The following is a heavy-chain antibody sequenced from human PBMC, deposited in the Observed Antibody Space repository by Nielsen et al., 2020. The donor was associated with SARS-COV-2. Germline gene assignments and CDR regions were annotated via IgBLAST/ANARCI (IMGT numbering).Heavy chain of an antibody. J-gene: IGHJ5*02. CDR3: ANGGLLGYCTGGSCFDL. CDR1: GFTVSRNY. CDR2: IHEDGSS. D-gene: IGHD2-8*02. Sequence: GGSLRLSCAASGFTVSRNYMSWVRQAPGKGLAWVSVIHEDGSSYYADSVEGRFTISRDNSKNILDLHMNSLRAEDTAVYYCANGGLLGYCTGGSCFDLWGQGTLVTVSS. V-gene: IGHV3-53*01.